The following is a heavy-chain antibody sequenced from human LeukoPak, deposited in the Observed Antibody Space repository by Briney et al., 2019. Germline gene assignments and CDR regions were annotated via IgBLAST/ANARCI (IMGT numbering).Heavy chain of an antibody. D-gene: IGHD6-13*01. CDR2: IYYSGST. V-gene: IGHV4-39*07. Sequence: SETLSLTCTVSGGSISSSSYYWGWIRQPPGKGLEWIGSIYYSGSTYYNPSLKSRVTISVDTSKNQFSLKLSSVTAADTAVYYCTRDREYSGSYDYWGQGTLVTVSS. CDR3: TRDREYSGSYDY. J-gene: IGHJ4*02. CDR1: GGSISSSSYY.